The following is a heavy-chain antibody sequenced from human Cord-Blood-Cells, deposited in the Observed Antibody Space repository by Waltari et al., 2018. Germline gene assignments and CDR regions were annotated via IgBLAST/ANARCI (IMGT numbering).Heavy chain of an antibody. V-gene: IGHV1-8*01. Sequence: QVQLVQSGAEVKKPGASVKVSCKASGYTFTSYDINWVRQATGQGLEWMGGMNPTRGNKGYAQKCQGRVTMTRNTSISTAYRELSSLRSEDTAVYYCARGRVGGGYADAFDIWGQGTMVTVSS. CDR2: MNPTRGNK. J-gene: IGHJ3*02. D-gene: IGHD3-16*01. CDR3: ARGRVGGGYADAFDI. CDR1: GYTFTSYD.